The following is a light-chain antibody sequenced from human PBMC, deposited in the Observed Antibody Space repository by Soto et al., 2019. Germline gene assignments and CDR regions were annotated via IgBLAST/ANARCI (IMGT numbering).Light chain of an antibody. J-gene: IGKJ1*01. CDR3: QQYNNWPGT. Sequence: DILMTQSPATLSLSPGGRATLSCRASQSVSSNLAGYQQKPGQAPRLLIQRASTRATGIPARFSGSGSGTEFTLTISSLHSEDFAVYFCQQYNNWPGTFGQGTKVEIK. V-gene: IGKV3-15*01. CDR2: RAS. CDR1: QSVSSN.